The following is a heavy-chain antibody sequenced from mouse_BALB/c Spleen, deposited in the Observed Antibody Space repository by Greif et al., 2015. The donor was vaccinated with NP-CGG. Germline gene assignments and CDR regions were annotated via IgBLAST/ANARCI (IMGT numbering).Heavy chain of an antibody. CDR3: ASRIYDVYFCLYFDV. Sequence: EVQGVESGGGLVKPGGPLKLSCAASGFAFSSYDMSWVRQTPEKRLEWVAYISSGGGSTYYPDTVKGRFTISRDNAKXTLYLQMSSLKSEDTAMYYCASRIYDVYFCLYFDVWGAGATVTVSS. CDR2: ISSGGGST. J-gene: IGHJ1*01. V-gene: IGHV5-12-1*01. CDR1: GFAFSSYD. D-gene: IGHD2-3*01.